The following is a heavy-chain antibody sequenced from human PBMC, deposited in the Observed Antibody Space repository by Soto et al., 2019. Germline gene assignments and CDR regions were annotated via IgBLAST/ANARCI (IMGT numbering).Heavy chain of an antibody. Sequence: SETLSLTCTVSGGSVTSGDNYWSWIRQPPGKGLGWIGYIYYSGTTYYNPSLKSRVTISVDTSKNQFSLKLTSVTAADTAVYFCARAVLAIAVVPEDYYGMDVWGQGTTVTVSS. J-gene: IGHJ6*02. CDR1: GGSVTSGDNY. CDR3: ARAVLAIAVVPEDYYGMDV. V-gene: IGHV4-30-4*01. CDR2: IYYSGTT. D-gene: IGHD2-2*01.